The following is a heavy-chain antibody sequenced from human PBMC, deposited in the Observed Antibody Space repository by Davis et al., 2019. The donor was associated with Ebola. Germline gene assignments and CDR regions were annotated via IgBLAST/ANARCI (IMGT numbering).Heavy chain of an antibody. CDR3: VKKGHYDSSGYYGPFDY. J-gene: IGHJ4*02. Sequence: PGGSLRLCCAASGFTFSKYAIGWVRQAPGKGLEWVSDISSGGGAPYYADSVKGRFTISRDNSKNTLYLQMNSLRAEDTALYYCVKKGHYDSSGYYGPFDYWGQGTLVTVSS. D-gene: IGHD3-22*01. V-gene: IGHV3-23*01. CDR2: ISSGGGAP. CDR1: GFTFSKYA.